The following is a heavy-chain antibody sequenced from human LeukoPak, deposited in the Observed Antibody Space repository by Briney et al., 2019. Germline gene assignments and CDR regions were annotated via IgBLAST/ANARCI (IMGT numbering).Heavy chain of an antibody. V-gene: IGHV5-10-1*01. Sequence: GESLRISCKGSGYSFTSYWISWVRQMPGKGLEWMGRIDPSDSYTNYSPSFQGHVTISADKSISTAYLQWSSLKASDTAMYYCASGADKVNCSGGSCYSGDDYWGQGTLVTVSS. J-gene: IGHJ4*02. CDR3: ASGADKVNCSGGSCYSGDDY. CDR2: IDPSDSYT. CDR1: GYSFTSYW. D-gene: IGHD2-15*01.